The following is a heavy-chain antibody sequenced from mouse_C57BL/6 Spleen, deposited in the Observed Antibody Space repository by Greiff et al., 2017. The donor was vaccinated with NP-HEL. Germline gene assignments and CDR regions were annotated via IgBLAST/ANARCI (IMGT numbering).Heavy chain of an antibody. V-gene: IGHV1-50*01. CDR3: ARRNRLYYFDY. D-gene: IGHD3-2*02. CDR2: IDPSDSYT. J-gene: IGHJ2*01. Sequence: VQLQQPGAELVKPGASVKLSCKASGYTFTSYWMQWVKQRPGQGLEWIGEIDPSDSYTNYNQKFKGKATLTVDTSSSTAYMQLSSLTSEDSAVYYCARRNRLYYFDYWGQGTTLTVSS. CDR1: GYTFTSYW.